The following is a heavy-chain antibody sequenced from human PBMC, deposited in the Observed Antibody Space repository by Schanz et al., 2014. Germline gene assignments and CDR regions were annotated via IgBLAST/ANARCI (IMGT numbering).Heavy chain of an antibody. CDR2: IRSRTDNYAT. J-gene: IGHJ3*02. Sequence: EVQVVESGGGLVQPGGSLTLSCAASGFTFSLSAMHWVRQASGKGLEWVGRIRSRTDNYATAYDASVKGRFTISRDDPKNTAYLQMTSLQTEDTAVYYCAKLGPGNGFDIWGQGTMVTVSS. V-gene: IGHV3-73*01. CDR1: GFTFSLSA. CDR3: AKLGPGNGFDI. D-gene: IGHD3-16*01.